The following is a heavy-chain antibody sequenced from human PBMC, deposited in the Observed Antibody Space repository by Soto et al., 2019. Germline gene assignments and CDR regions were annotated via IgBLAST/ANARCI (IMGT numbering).Heavy chain of an antibody. CDR2: MHYTGFS. CDR3: VTSSDNSWFDY. CDR1: GDSVTSHY. J-gene: IGHJ4*02. Sequence: PSETLSLTCSFSGDSVTSHYLTWIRQSPEKGLEWIGYMHYTGFSHYNPSLKSRLTISVDRSKNQFTLQLTSVTVADTAVYYCVTSSDNSWFDYWGQEALVTVSS. V-gene: IGHV4-59*02. D-gene: IGHD6-13*01.